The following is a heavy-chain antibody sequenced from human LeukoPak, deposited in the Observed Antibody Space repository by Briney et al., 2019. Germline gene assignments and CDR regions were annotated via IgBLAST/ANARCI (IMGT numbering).Heavy chain of an antibody. CDR1: GFTVSGNY. J-gene: IGHJ4*02. CDR3: ARAPYYFDS. Sequence: GGSLRLSCAVSGFTVSGNYMSWVRQAPGKGLVWVSRINIDGSSTSYADSVKGRFTISRDNANNTLYLQMNSLRAEDTAIYYCARAPYYFDSWGQGTLVTVSS. CDR2: INIDGSST. V-gene: IGHV3-74*01.